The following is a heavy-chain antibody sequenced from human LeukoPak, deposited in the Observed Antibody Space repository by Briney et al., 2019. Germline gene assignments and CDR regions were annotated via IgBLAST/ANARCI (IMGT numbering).Heavy chain of an antibody. D-gene: IGHD3-3*01. J-gene: IGHJ4*02. CDR3: QSRFLEWLLDY. CDR1: GGSISSNNYY. CDR2: IYYGGYT. V-gene: IGHV4-39*01. Sequence: PSETLSLTCTVSGGSISSNNYYGGWIRRPPGKGLEWIGSIYYGGYTYYNPSLKSRVTISVDTSKNQFSLKLSSVTAADTAIYYCQSRFLEWLLDYWGQGTLVTVFS.